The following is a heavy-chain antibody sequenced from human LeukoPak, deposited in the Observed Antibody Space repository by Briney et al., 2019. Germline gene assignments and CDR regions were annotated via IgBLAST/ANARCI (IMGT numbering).Heavy chain of an antibody. J-gene: IGHJ4*02. Sequence: KESGPTLVKPTQPLTLTCTFSGFSLSTSGVGVGWIRQPPGKALEWLALIYWDDDKRYSASLKSRLTITKDTSKNQVVLTMTHMDPVDTATYYCTHSRRSLVDYWGQGALVTVSS. CDR3: THSRRSLVDY. CDR2: IYWDDDK. V-gene: IGHV2-5*02. CDR1: GFSLSTSGVG.